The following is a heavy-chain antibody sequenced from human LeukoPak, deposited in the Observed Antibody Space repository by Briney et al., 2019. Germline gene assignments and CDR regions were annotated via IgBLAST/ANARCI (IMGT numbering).Heavy chain of an antibody. CDR3: ARQATRPNGRGAFDI. CDR1: GGSFSGYY. J-gene: IGHJ3*02. D-gene: IGHD2-8*01. Sequence: PSETLSLTCAVYGGSFSGYYWSWIRQPPGKGLEWIGEINHSGSTNYNPSLKSRVTISVDTSKNQFSLKLSSVTAADTAVYYCARQATRPNGRGAFDIWGQGTMVTVSS. V-gene: IGHV4-34*01. CDR2: INHSGST.